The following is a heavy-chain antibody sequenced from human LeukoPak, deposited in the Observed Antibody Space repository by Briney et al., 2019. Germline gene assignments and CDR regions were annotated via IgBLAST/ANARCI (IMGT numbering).Heavy chain of an antibody. J-gene: IGHJ3*02. CDR1: GYTLTELS. CDR3: ATDPPNDYGDYDDASDI. V-gene: IGHV1-24*01. D-gene: IGHD4-17*01. CDR2: FDPEDGET. Sequence: ASVKVSCKVSGYTLTELSMHWVRQAPGKGLEWMGGFDPEDGETIYAQKFQGRVTMTEDTSTDTAYMELSSLRFEDTAVYYCATDPPNDYGDYDDASDICGQGTMVTVSS.